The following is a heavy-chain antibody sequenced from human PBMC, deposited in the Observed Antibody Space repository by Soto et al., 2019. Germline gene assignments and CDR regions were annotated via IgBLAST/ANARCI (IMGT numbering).Heavy chain of an antibody. CDR3: ARDTLYYYDSSGYESSYYFDY. Sequence: ETLSLTCTVSGGSISSYYWSWIRQPAGKGLEWIGRIYTSGSTNYNPSLKSRVTMSVDTSKNQFSLRLSSVTAADTAVYYCARDTLYYYDSSGYESSYYFDYWGQGTLVTVSS. CDR1: GGSISSYY. CDR2: IYTSGST. D-gene: IGHD3-22*01. V-gene: IGHV4-4*07. J-gene: IGHJ4*02.